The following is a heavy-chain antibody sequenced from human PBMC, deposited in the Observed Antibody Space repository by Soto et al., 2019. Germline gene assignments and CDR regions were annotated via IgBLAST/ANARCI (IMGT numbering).Heavy chain of an antibody. D-gene: IGHD2-2*01. Sequence: QVQLQESGPGLVKPSQTLSLTCTVSGGSISSGGYYWSWIRQHPGKGLEWIGYIYYSGSTYYNPSFTSRVXXPXDXXKNQFSLKLSSVTAADTAVYYCARTLVVPAAMLGDWGQGTLVTVSS. V-gene: IGHV4-31*03. CDR2: IYYSGST. CDR1: GGSISSGGYY. CDR3: ARTLVVPAAMLGD. J-gene: IGHJ4*02.